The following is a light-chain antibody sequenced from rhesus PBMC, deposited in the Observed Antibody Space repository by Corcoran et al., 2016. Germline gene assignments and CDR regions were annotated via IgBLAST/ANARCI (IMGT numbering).Light chain of an antibody. CDR3: SSYAVSNTFV. Sequence: QAALTQPRSVSGSPGQTVTITCTGTRSDIGGYKYVSWYQQHPGTAPNLMIYEVSKRPSGVSDRFSGSKSGNTASLTISGLQAEDDAGYYCSSYAVSNTFVFGSVTKLTVL. V-gene: IGLV2-32*02. CDR1: RSDIGGYKY. CDR2: EVS. J-gene: IGLJ6*01.